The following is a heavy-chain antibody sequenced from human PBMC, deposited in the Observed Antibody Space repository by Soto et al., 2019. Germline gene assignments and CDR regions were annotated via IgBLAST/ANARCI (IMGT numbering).Heavy chain of an antibody. V-gene: IGHV3-23*01. CDR2: ISGSGGST. CDR3: ANTRGYSGYYYFDY. CDR1: GFTFSSYG. D-gene: IGHD5-12*01. J-gene: IGHJ4*02. Sequence: PGGSLRLSCAASGFTFSSYGMHWVRQAPGKGLEWVSAISGSGGSTYYADSVKGRFTISRDNSKNTLYLQMNSLRAEDTAVYYCANTRGYSGYYYFDYWGQGTLVTVSS.